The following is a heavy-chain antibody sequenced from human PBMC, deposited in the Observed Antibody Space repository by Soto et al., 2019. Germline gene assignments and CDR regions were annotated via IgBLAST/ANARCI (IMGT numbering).Heavy chain of an antibody. D-gene: IGHD6-13*01. CDR3: ARLEQQLVADWYLDL. Sequence: QVQLLQSGAEVKKPASSVTVSCKASGGTFSSNSIGWVRQAPGQGLEWMGGIVPMFGTPKNAQKFQGRVTIAADESTSTVYMELNSLRSDDTAVYYCARLEQQLVADWYLDLWGRGTLVTVSS. V-gene: IGHV1-69*12. CDR2: IVPMFGTP. CDR1: GGTFSSNS. J-gene: IGHJ2*01.